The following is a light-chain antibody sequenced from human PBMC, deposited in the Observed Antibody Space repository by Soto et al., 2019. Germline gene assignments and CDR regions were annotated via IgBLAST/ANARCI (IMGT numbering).Light chain of an antibody. Sequence: QLTQSPSSLSASVGDRVTITCRASQGIGSDLAWYQQKPGIAPKLLIFGASTLQSGVPSRFSGSGSGTDFTITVSSLQPEDFATYFCQKLNAYPPWTFGQGTKVEIK. J-gene: IGKJ1*01. V-gene: IGKV1-9*01. CDR1: QGIGSD. CDR3: QKLNAYPPWT. CDR2: GAS.